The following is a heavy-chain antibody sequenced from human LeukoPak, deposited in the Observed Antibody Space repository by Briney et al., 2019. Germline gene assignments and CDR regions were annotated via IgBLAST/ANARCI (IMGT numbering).Heavy chain of an antibody. J-gene: IGHJ4*02. V-gene: IGHV3-43*01. D-gene: IGHD6-13*01. CDR1: GFTFSSYW. Sequence: PGGSLRLSCAASGFTFSSYWMSWVRQAPRKGLEWVSLISWDGGSTYYADSVKGRFTISRDNSKNSLYLQMNSLRTEDTALYYCAKDRVRAAAGPPDYWGQGTLVTVSS. CDR2: ISWDGGST. CDR3: AKDRVRAAAGPPDY.